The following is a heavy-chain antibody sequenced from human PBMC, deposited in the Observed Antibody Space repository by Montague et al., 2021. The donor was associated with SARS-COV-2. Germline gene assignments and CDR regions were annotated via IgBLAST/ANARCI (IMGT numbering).Heavy chain of an antibody. CDR2: VHESGRT. CDR3: ARTGLLRYLDGLISAPGTQYFFDS. CDR1: GFSLTTDGMC. Sequence: LVKPTQTPTLTCTFSGFSLTTDGMCVSWVRQPPGKGLQWIGEVHESGRTNYMPTLGSRVTMSVDTSKKQFSLSLSSVTAADTAVYYCARTGLLRYLDGLISAPGTQYFFDSWGQGTLVTVSS. D-gene: IGHD3-9*01. J-gene: IGHJ4*02. V-gene: IGHV4-31*03.